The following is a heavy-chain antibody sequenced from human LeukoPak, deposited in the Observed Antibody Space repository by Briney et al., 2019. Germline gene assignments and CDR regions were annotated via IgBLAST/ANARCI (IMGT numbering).Heavy chain of an antibody. CDR2: ISSSSSYI. D-gene: IGHD6-19*01. J-gene: IGHJ6*02. CDR1: GFTFSSYT. V-gene: IGHV3-21*01. Sequence: GGSLRLSCAASGFTFSSYTMNWVRQAPGKGLEWVSSISSSSSYIYYADSVKGRFTISRDNAKNSLYLQMNSLRAEDTAVYYCARGPPIAVAGSPHYYYGMDVWGQGTTVTVSS. CDR3: ARGPPIAVAGSPHYYYGMDV.